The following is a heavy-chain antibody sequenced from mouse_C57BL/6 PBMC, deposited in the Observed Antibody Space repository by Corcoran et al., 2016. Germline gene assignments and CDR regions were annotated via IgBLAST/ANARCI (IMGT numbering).Heavy chain of an antibody. V-gene: IGHV1-26*01. D-gene: IGHD2-4*01. CDR2: INPNNGGT. CDR1: GYTFTDYY. Sequence: EVQLQQSGPELVKPGASVKISCKASGYTFTDYYMNWVKQSHGKSLEWIGDINPNNGGTSYNQKFKGKATLTVDKSSSTAYMELRSLTSEDSAVYYCARSRDYDRFDYWGQGTTLTVSS. J-gene: IGHJ2*01. CDR3: ARSRDYDRFDY.